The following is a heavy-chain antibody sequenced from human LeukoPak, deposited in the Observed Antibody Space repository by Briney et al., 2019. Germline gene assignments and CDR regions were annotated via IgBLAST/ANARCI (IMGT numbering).Heavy chain of an antibody. CDR3: ARALMGNCSGDRCPYWYFDL. J-gene: IGHJ2*01. V-gene: IGHV4-38-2*01. CDR1: AYSTSSGYY. D-gene: IGHD2-15*01. Sequence: PSETLSLTCAVSAYSTSSGYYWGWIRQPPGKGLEWIGSIYHSGGTYYNPSLKSRVTISVDTSKNQFSLKPSSVTAADTAVYYCARALMGNCSGDRCPYWYFDLWGRGTLVTVSS. CDR2: IYHSGGT.